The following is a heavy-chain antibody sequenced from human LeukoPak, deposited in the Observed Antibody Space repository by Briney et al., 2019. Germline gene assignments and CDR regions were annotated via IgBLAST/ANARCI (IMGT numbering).Heavy chain of an antibody. J-gene: IGHJ3*02. CDR2: IKGDGSKK. D-gene: IGHD3-22*01. CDR3: ARDSNPGDSSGYYDAFDI. V-gene: IGHV3-7*03. CDR1: GFIFSRDW. Sequence: GGSLRLSCATSGFIFSRDWMTWVRQAPGKGPEWVANIKGDGSKKNLVDSVKGRFTISRDNAKNSLYLEMSSLRAEDTAVYYCARDSNPGDSSGYYDAFDIWGQGTMVTVSS.